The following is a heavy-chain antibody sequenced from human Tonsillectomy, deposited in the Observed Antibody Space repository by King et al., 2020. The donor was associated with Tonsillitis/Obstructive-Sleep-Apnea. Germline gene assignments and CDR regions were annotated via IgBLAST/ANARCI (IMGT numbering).Heavy chain of an antibody. CDR1: GFSLSNAKLG. CDR2: IFSNDEV. D-gene: IGHD6-19*01. J-gene: IGHJ4*02. Sequence: TLKESGPVLVKPPETLTLTCTVSGFSLSNAKLGVRWIRQTPGKALEWLAHIFSNDEVSYSTSLKTRLTISKDPFRRQVVLTMTNMDPVDTGTYYCARSGDRYSGVAAFDFWGPGTLVTVSS. V-gene: IGHV2-26*01. CDR3: ARSGDRYSGVAAFDF.